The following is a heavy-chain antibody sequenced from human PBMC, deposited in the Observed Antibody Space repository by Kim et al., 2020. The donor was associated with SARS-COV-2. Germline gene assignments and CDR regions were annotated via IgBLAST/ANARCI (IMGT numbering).Heavy chain of an antibody. CDR3: ARQWITMIVPSLGFDY. D-gene: IGHD3-22*01. CDR2: IYYSGST. Sequence: SETLSLTCTVSGGSISSSSYYWGWIRQPPGKGLEWIGSIYYSGSTYYNPSLKSRVTISVDTSKNQFSLKLSSVTAADTAVYYCARQWITMIVPSLGFDYWGQGTLVTVSS. CDR1: GGSISSSSYY. V-gene: IGHV4-39*01. J-gene: IGHJ4*02.